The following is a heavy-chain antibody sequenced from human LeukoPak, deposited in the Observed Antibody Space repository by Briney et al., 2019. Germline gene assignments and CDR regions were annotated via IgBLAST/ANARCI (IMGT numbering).Heavy chain of an antibody. V-gene: IGHV3-21*06. Sequence: GGSLRLSCAASGFTFSDYDMNWVRLAPGKGLEWVSSISGRSSHMYYTDSAKGRFTISRDNAKNSLYLQMNSLRAEDTAVYYCARAFPPLRTSAAGDFWGQGTLVAVSS. D-gene: IGHD6-25*01. J-gene: IGHJ4*02. CDR3: ARAFPPLRTSAAGDF. CDR1: GFTFSDYD. CDR2: ISGRSSHM.